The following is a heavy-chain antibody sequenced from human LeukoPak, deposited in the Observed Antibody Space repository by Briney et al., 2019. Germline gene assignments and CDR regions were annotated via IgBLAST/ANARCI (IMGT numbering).Heavy chain of an antibody. CDR1: GASLSGFY. J-gene: IGHJ4*02. Sequence: ETLFPTSAVDGASLSGFYWRWIRPPPGDGRGWIEEILHRGTTHYNPSLKSRVNISADTSKNQFSLHLDSVTAADTAVYYCARSWAGMYYPFYYFDYWGQGTLVSVSS. CDR3: ARSWAGMYYPFYYFDY. D-gene: IGHD1-26*01. V-gene: IGHV4-34*12. CDR2: ILHRGTT.